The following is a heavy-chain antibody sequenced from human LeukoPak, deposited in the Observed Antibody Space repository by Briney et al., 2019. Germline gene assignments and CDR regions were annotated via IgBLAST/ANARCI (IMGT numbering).Heavy chain of an antibody. D-gene: IGHD3-22*01. CDR3: ATDATMIPEDY. J-gene: IGHJ4*02. Sequence: ASVKVSCKVSGYTFTDYYMHWVQQAPGKGLEWMGLVDPEDGETIYAEKFQGRVTITADTSTDTAYMELSSLRSEDTAVYYCATDATMIPEDYWGQGTLVTVSS. V-gene: IGHV1-69-2*01. CDR2: VDPEDGET. CDR1: GYTFTDYY.